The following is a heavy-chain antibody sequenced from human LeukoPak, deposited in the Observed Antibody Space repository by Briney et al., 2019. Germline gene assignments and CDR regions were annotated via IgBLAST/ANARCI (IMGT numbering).Heavy chain of an antibody. CDR2: ISITGNTI. CDR3: ARDRIAVAGDYSYYYGMDV. V-gene: IGHV3-11*04. CDR1: GFIFSDYY. J-gene: IGHJ6*02. D-gene: IGHD6-19*01. Sequence: GGSLRLSCAASGFIFSDYYMSWIRQAPGKGLEWLSYISITGNTIYYADSVKGRFTVSRDNAKNSMYLQLDSLRLEDTAVYYCARDRIAVAGDYSYYYGMDVWGQGTTVTVSS.